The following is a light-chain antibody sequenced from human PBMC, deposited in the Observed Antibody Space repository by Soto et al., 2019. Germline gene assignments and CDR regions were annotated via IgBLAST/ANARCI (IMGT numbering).Light chain of an antibody. J-gene: IGLJ1*01. CDR1: GSDVGGYNY. Sequence: QSVLNQPASVSGSPGQSITISCTGTGSDVGGYNYVSWYQQHPGKAPKLMIYDVSNRPSGVSNRFSGSKSGNTASLTISGLQAEDEADYYCSSYTSSSTRVFATGTKVTVL. V-gene: IGLV2-14*01. CDR2: DVS. CDR3: SSYTSSSTRV.